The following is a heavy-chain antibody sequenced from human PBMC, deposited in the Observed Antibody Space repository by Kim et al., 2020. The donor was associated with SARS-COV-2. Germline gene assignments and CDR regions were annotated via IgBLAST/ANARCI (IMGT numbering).Heavy chain of an antibody. J-gene: IGHJ4*01. CDR1: GGSISSSSYY. Sequence: SETLSLTCTVSGGSISSSSYYWGWIRQPPGKGLEWIGSIYYSGGTYYNPSLKSRVTISVDTSNNQFSLKLSSVTATDTAVYSCASLLLWLGELPHLFDYWGQGTLVTVSS. CDR3: ASLLLWLGELPHLFDY. D-gene: IGHD3-10*01. V-gene: IGHV4-39*01. CDR2: IYYSGGT.